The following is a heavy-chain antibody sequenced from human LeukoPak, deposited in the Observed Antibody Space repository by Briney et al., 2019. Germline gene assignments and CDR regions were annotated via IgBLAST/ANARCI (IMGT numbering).Heavy chain of an antibody. Sequence: GGSLRLSCAASGFTVSSNYMSWVRQAPGKGLEWVSVIYSGGSTYYADSVKGRFTISRDNSKNTLYLQMNSLRAEDTAVYYCARETDDSSVDYWGQGTLVTVSS. D-gene: IGHD3-22*01. V-gene: IGHV3-53*01. CDR2: IYSGGST. CDR3: ARETDDSSVDY. J-gene: IGHJ4*02. CDR1: GFTVSSNY.